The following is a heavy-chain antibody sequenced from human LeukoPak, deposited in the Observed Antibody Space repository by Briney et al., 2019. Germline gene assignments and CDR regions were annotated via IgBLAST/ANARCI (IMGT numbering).Heavy chain of an antibody. CDR2: IKSKTDGGTT. CDR3: TTMTTVVTPVDY. Sequence: GGSLRLSCAASGVTFSNAWMSWVRQAPGKGLEWVSRIKSKTDGGTTDYAAPVKGRFTISRDDSKNTLYLQMNSLKTEDTAVYYCTTMTTVVTPVDYWGQGTLVTVSS. CDR1: GVTFSNAW. D-gene: IGHD4-23*01. V-gene: IGHV3-15*01. J-gene: IGHJ4*02.